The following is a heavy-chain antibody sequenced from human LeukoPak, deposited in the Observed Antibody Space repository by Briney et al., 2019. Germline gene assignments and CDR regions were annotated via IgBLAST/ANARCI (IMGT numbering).Heavy chain of an antibody. D-gene: IGHD1-26*01. CDR1: GFTFSSYA. CDR2: ISYDGSNK. Sequence: GGSLRLSCAASGFTFSSYAMHWVRQAPGKGLEWVAVISYDGSNKYYADSVKGRFTISRDDSKNTLYLQMNSLRAEDTAVYYCARADSGSYFWYFDYWGQGTLVTVSS. V-gene: IGHV3-30*04. CDR3: ARADSGSYFWYFDY. J-gene: IGHJ4*02.